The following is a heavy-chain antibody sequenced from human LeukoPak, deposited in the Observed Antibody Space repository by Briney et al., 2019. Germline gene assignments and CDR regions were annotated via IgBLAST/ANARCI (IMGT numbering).Heavy chain of an antibody. Sequence: ASVKVSCKASGYTFAGYYMHWVRQAPGQGLEWVGWINPNSGGTNYAQKFQGRVTMTRDTSISTAYMELSRLRSDDTAVYYCARDRGGYYYDSSGYGDYWGQGTLVTVSS. CDR1: GYTFAGYY. V-gene: IGHV1-2*02. CDR2: INPNSGGT. CDR3: ARDRGGYYYDSSGYGDY. D-gene: IGHD3-22*01. J-gene: IGHJ4*02.